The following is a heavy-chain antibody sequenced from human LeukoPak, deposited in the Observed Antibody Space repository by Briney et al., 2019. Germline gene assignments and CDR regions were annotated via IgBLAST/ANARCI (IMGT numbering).Heavy chain of an antibody. Sequence: SETLSLTCTVSGGSMSYNYWSWIRQPPGKGLEWIGYVYYSGSANYNPSLKSRVTISVDTSKNQFSLKLSSVTAADTAVYYCARHEKLGQFDYWGQGTLVTVSS. D-gene: IGHD3-10*01. CDR1: GGSMSYNY. J-gene: IGHJ4*02. V-gene: IGHV4-59*08. CDR2: VYYSGSA. CDR3: ARHEKLGQFDY.